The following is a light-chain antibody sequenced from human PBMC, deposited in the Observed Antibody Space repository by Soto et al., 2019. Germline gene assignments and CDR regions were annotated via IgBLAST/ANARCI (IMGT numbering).Light chain of an antibody. CDR2: VNSDGSH. CDR1: SGHSGYA. J-gene: IGLJ3*02. V-gene: IGLV4-69*01. CDR3: QTWGTGINWV. Sequence: QSVLTQSPSASASLGASVKLTCTLDSGHSGYAVAWHQQQPEKGPRFLLKVNSDGSHIRGDGIPDRFSVSSSGTERYLTISSLQSEDEADYYCQTWGTGINWVFGGGTQLTVL.